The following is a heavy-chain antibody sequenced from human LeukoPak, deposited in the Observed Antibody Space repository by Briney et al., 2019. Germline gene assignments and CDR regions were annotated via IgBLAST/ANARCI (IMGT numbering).Heavy chain of an antibody. J-gene: IGHJ4*02. CDR2: INPDGRTT. CDR3: ARMGKGWLQYQFDY. CDR1: GYSISSGYY. Sequence: ETLSLNCTVSGYSISSGYYWGWIRQPPGKGLEWVSFINPDGRTTNYADSVKGRLTISRDNAKNALYLQMSSPRAEDTDVYYCARMGKGWLQYQFDYWGQGTLVTVSS. D-gene: IGHD5-24*01. V-gene: IGHV3-74*01.